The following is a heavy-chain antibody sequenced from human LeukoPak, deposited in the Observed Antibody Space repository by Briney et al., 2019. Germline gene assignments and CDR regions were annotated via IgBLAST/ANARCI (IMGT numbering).Heavy chain of an antibody. CDR3: VRNFVVYYHYYLDV. Sequence: SETLSLTCTVSAGSISLYNTYYWNWIRQSPGRGLEWIGSVFHTGSTYYNPSLRSRVTVSVDTSKNEFSLQLTSVSAADTAVYFCVRNFVVYYHYYLDVWGKGTTVTVS. CDR1: AGSISLYNTYY. J-gene: IGHJ6*03. D-gene: IGHD3-16*02. CDR2: VFHTGST. V-gene: IGHV4-38-2*02.